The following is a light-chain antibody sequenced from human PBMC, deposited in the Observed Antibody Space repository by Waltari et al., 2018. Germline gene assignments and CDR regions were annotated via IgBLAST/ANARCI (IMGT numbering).Light chain of an antibody. Sequence: QSVLTQPPSASGTPGQRVTIPCSGSSSNLGSNYVYWYQQLPGTAPKTLSYRHNQRPSGVPDRFSGSKSGTSASLAISGLRSEDEADYYCAAWDDSLSGGVFGGGTKLTVL. V-gene: IGLV1-47*01. CDR1: SSNLGSNY. J-gene: IGLJ3*02. CDR3: AAWDDSLSGGV. CDR2: RHN.